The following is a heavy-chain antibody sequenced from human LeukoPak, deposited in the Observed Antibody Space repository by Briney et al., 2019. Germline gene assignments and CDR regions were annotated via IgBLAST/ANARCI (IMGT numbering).Heavy chain of an antibody. CDR2: IYYSGST. D-gene: IGHD5-12*01. J-gene: IGHJ5*02. CDR1: GGFISSSSYY. V-gene: IGHV4-39*01. Sequence: PSETLSLTCTVSGGFISSSSYYWGWIRQPPGKGLEWIGSIYYSGSTYYNPSLESRVTISVDTSKNQFSLKLSSVTAADTAVYYCARRGEDWFDPWGQGTLVTVSS. CDR3: ARRGEDWFDP.